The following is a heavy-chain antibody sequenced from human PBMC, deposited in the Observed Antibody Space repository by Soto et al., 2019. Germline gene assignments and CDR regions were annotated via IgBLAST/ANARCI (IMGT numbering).Heavy chain of an antibody. CDR2: IYYSGST. CDR1: GGSISRYY. D-gene: IGHD6-19*01. J-gene: IGHJ4*02. V-gene: IGHV4-59*08. CDR3: ARQPRIAVAGLYFDY. Sequence: SETLSLTCXVSGGSISRYYWSWIRQPPGKGLEWIGYIYYSGSTNYNPSLKSRVTISVDTSKNQFSLKLSSVTAADTAVYYCARQPRIAVAGLYFDYWGQGTLVTVSS.